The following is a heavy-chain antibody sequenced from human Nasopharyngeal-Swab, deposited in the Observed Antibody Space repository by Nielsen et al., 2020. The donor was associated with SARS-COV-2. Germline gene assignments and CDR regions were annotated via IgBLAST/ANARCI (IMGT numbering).Heavy chain of an antibody. V-gene: IGHV1-8*01. CDR1: GYTFTSYD. Sequence: ASVKVSCKASGYTFTSYDVNWVRQAPGQGLEFMGWMNPNSGNTGYVQKFQGRVTMTRNTSISTAYMELSSLRSEDTAVYYCAKRGAGTTGDAFDLWGQGTMVTVSS. D-gene: IGHD1-14*01. CDR2: MNPNSGNT. J-gene: IGHJ3*01. CDR3: AKRGAGTTGDAFDL.